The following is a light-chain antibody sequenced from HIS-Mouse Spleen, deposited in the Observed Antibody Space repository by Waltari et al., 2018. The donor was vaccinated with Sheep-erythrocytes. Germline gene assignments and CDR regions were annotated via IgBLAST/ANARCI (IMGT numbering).Light chain of an antibody. CDR2: DVS. V-gene: IGLV2-11*01. CDR3: CSYAGSYTWV. J-gene: IGLJ3*02. Sequence: HSVTISCTGTSSDVGGYNYVSWYQQHPGKAPKLMIYDVSKRPSGVPDRFSGSKSGNTASLTISGLQAEDEADYYCCSYAGSYTWVFGGGTKLTVL. CDR1: SSDVGGYNY.